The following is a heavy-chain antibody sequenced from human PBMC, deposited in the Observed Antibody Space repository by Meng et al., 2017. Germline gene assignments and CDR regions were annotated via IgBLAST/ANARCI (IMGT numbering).Heavy chain of an antibody. CDR1: GYTFNSYG. CDR2: ISAYNGNT. V-gene: IGHV1-18*01. J-gene: IGHJ2*01. D-gene: IGHD4-17*01. Sequence: QVQVLESWAEVKKPGASVKVSCKASGYTFNSYGISGVRQAPGQGLEWMGWISAYNGNTNYAQKLQGRVTMTTDTSTSTAYMELRSLRSDDTAVYYCARGGSRYYGDYNWYFDLWGRGTLVTVSS. CDR3: ARGGSRYYGDYNWYFDL.